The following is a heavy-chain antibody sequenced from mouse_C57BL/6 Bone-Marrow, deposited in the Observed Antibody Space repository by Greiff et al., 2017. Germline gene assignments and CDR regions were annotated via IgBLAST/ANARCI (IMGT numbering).Heavy chain of an antibody. V-gene: IGHV1-81*01. J-gene: IGHJ2*01. CDR3: ARRWDRFDY. D-gene: IGHD4-1*01. CDR1: GYTFTSYG. CDR2: IYPRSGNT. Sequence: VNVVESGAELARPGASVKLSCKASGYTFTSYGISWVKQRTGQGLEWIGEIYPRSGNTYYNEKFKGKATLTADKSSSTAYMELRSLTSEDSAVYFCARRWDRFDYWGQGTTLTVSS.